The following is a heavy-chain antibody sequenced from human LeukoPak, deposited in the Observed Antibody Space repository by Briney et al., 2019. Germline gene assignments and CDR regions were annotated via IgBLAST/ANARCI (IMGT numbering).Heavy chain of an antibody. V-gene: IGHV4-34*01. CDR3: ACRYCSSTSCYGDY. J-gene: IGHJ4*02. CDR2: INHSGST. Sequence: SETLTLTCAVYGGSFSGYYWSWIRQPPGKGLEWIGEINHSGSTNYNPSLKSRVTISVDTSKNQFSLKLSSVTAADTAVYYCACRYCSSTSCYGDYWGQGTLVTVSS. D-gene: IGHD2-2*01. CDR1: GGSFSGYY.